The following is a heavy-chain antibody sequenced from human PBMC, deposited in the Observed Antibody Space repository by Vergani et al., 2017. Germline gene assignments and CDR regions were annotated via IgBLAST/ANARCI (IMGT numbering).Heavy chain of an antibody. CDR1: GFTFSSYS. CDR2: ISSSSSYI. V-gene: IGHV3-21*01. Sequence: EVQLVESGGGLVKPGGSLRLSCAASGFTFSSYSMNWVRQAPGKGLEWVSSISSSSSYIYYADSVKGRFTLSRDNAKNSLYLQMNSLRAEDTAVYYCARIGTDYGGNSFWGQGTLVTVSS. D-gene: IGHD4-23*01. CDR3: ARIGTDYGGNSF. J-gene: IGHJ4*02.